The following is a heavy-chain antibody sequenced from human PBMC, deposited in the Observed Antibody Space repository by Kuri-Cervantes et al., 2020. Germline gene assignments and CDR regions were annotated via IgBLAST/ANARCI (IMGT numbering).Heavy chain of an antibody. CDR2: VSWNGSRT. D-gene: IGHD3-3*01. CDR1: GFTFSNSD. CDR3: AKVFYERKHPIYGMDV. V-gene: IGHV3-19*01. J-gene: IGHJ6*02. Sequence: GGSLRLSCAASGFTFSNSDMNWVRQAPGKGLEWVSGVSWNGSRTHYADSVKGRFTISRDNSKNTLYLQMNSLRAEDTAVYYCAKVFYERKHPIYGMDVWGQGTTVTVSS.